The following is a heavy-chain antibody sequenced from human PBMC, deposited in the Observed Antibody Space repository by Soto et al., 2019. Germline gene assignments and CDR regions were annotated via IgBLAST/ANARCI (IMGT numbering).Heavy chain of an antibody. Sequence: GGSLRLSCAASGFTFSSYAMSWVRQAPGKGLEWVSAISGSGGSTYYADSVKGRFTISRDNSKNTLYLQMNSLRAEDTAVYYWAKGRGSSGWYRNLGSGNFDYWGQGTLVTVSS. CDR2: ISGSGGST. D-gene: IGHD6-19*01. J-gene: IGHJ4*02. CDR3: AKGRGSSGWYRNLGSGNFDY. CDR1: GFTFSSYA. V-gene: IGHV3-23*01.